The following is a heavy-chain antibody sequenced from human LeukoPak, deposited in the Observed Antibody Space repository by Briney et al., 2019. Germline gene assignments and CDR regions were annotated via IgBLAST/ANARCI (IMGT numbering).Heavy chain of an antibody. J-gene: IGHJ3*02. CDR1: GGSIISSSYY. V-gene: IGHV4-39*07. D-gene: IGHD3-22*01. CDR3: ARDRGGSGYYSDAFDI. Sequence: SETLSLTCTVSGGSIISSSYYWGWIRQPPGKGLEWIGSIYYSGKTDYNPSLKSRVTISVETSKNQFSLKLSSVTAADTAVYYCARDRGGSGYYSDAFDIWGQGTMVTVSS. CDR2: IYYSGKT.